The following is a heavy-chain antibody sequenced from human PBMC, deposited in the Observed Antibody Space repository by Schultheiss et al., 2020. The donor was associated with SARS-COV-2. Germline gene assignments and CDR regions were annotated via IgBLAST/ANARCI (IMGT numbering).Heavy chain of an antibody. V-gene: IGHV1-8*01. Sequence: ASVKVSCKASGYTFTSYDINWVRQATGQGLEWMGWMNPNSGNTGYAQKFQGRVTMTRNTSISTAYMELSSLRSEDTAVYYCARECFVEDCSSTSCYQMVACYYYYGMDVWGQGTTVTVSS. CDR3: ARECFVEDCSSTSCYQMVACYYYYGMDV. CDR1: GYTFTSYD. CDR2: MNPNSGNT. D-gene: IGHD2-2*01. J-gene: IGHJ6*02.